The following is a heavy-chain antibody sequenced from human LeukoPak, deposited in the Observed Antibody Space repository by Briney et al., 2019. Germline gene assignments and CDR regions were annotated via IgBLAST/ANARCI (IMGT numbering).Heavy chain of an antibody. D-gene: IGHD3-3*01. CDR1: GYTFTSYG. J-gene: IGHJ6*04. Sequence: ASVKVSCKASGYTFTSYGISWVRQAPGQGLEWMGWISAYNGSTNYAQKLQGRVTMTTDTSTSTAYMELRSLRSDDTAVYYCARSPWGGDFWQMDVWGKGTTVTVSS. CDR3: ARSPWGGDFWQMDV. V-gene: IGHV1-18*01. CDR2: ISAYNGST.